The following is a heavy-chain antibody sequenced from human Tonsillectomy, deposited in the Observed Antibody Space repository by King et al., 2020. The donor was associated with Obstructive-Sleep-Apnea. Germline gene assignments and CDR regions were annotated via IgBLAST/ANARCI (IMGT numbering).Heavy chain of an antibody. CDR1: GGSISSGGYY. CDR2: IYYSGST. V-gene: IGHV4-31*03. J-gene: IGHJ4*02. CDR3: ARGPDTGYSSSWSVPFS. D-gene: IGHD6-13*01. Sequence: VQLQESGPGLVKPSQNLSLTCTVSGGSISSGGYYWSWIRQHPGQGLEWIGYIYYSGSTYYNPSLKSRVTISVDTSKNQFSLKLSSVTAADTAVYYCARGPDTGYSSSWSVPFSWGQGTLVTVSS.